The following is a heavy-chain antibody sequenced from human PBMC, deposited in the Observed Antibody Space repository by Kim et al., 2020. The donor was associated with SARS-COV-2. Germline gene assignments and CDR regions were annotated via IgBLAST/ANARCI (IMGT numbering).Heavy chain of an antibody. J-gene: IGHJ4*02. CDR1: GGSISSGGYY. CDR3: ARELSYGHPLYFDY. D-gene: IGHD5-18*01. CDR2: IYYSGST. V-gene: IGHV4-31*03. Sequence: SETLSLTCTVSGGSISSGGYYWSWIRQHPGKGLEWIGYIYYSGSTYYNPSLKSRVTISVDTSKNQFSLKLSSVTAADTAVYYCARELSYGHPLYFDYWGQGTLVTVSS.